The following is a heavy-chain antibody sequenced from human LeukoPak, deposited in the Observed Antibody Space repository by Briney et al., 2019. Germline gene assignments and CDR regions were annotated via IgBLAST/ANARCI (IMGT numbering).Heavy chain of an antibody. CDR1: GGSISSYY. CDR3: ARAGTILFDY. V-gene: IGHV4-59*01. J-gene: IGHJ4*02. D-gene: IGHD6-19*01. Sequence: SETLSLTCTASGGSISSYYWSWIRQPPGKGLEWIGYIYYSGSTDYNPSLKSRVTISVDTSKNQFSLKLSSVTAADTAVYYCARAGTILFDYWGQGTLVTVSS. CDR2: IYYSGST.